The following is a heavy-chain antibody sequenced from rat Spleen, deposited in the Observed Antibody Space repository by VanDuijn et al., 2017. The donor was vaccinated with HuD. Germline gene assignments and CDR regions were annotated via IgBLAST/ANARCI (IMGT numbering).Heavy chain of an antibody. CDR1: GFTFSDYG. Sequence: EVQLMESGGGLVQPGRSLKLSCVASGFTFSDYGVAWVRQAPTKGLEWVATISYGDSSGHSSTYYRDSVKGRFTISRDNAKRTRSLQMDSLRSEDTATYYGARRHYGYTDYVDDWGQGVMVTVSS. V-gene: IGHV5-29*01. D-gene: IGHD1-6*01. CDR3: ARRHYGYTDYVDD. CDR2: ISYGDSSGHSST. J-gene: IGHJ2*01.